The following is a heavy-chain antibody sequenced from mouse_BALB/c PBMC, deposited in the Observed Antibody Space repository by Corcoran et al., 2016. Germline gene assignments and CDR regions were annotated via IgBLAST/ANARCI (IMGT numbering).Heavy chain of an antibody. D-gene: IGHD4-1*01. CDR1: DYTFTSYW. Sequence: QVQLQQSGAELMKPGASVKISCKASDYTFTSYWIEGVKQRPGHGLEWIGEILPGSGSTNYNEKFQGKATFTADTSANTAYMQLSSLTSDDSAVYYCANWDYVDYWGQGTTLTVTS. CDR3: ANWDYVDY. V-gene: IGHV1-9*01. CDR2: ILPGSGST. J-gene: IGHJ2*01.